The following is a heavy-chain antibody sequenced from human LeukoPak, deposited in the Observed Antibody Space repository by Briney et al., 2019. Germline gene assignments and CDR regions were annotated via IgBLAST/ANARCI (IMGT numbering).Heavy chain of an antibody. D-gene: IGHD3-10*01. CDR1: GGSFSGYY. CDR2: ISDSGGST. J-gene: IGHJ4*02. V-gene: IGHV3-23*01. CDR3: AKRGIMIRGVIIIGFHKEAYYFDC. Sequence: ETLSLTCAVYGGSFSGYYWSWIRQPPGKGLEWVSGISDSGGSTYYADSVKGRFIISRDSSKNTLYLQMNSLRAEDTAVYYCAKRGIMIRGVIIIGFHKEAYYFDCWGLGTLVTVSS.